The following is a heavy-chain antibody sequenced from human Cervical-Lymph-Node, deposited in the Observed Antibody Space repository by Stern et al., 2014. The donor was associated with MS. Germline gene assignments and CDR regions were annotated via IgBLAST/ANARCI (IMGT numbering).Heavy chain of an antibody. CDR3: AHRTPDSSGYYYHYFDY. Sequence: HITLKESGPTLVKPTQTLTLTCTFSGFSLSTSGVGVGWIRQPPGKALEWPALIYWDDDKRYRPSLKSTTTLTKDTSKNQVVLTMTNMDPVDTATYYCAHRTPDSSGYYYHYFDYWGQGTLVTVSS. D-gene: IGHD3-22*01. CDR1: GFSLSTSGVG. CDR2: IYWDDDK. V-gene: IGHV2-5*02. J-gene: IGHJ4*02.